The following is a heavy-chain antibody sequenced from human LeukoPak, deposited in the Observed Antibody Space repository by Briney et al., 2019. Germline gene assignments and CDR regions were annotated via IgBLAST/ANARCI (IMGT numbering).Heavy chain of an antibody. J-gene: IGHJ5*02. V-gene: IGHV1-69*04. CDR2: IIPILGMA. Sequence: GASVKVSCKASGGTFSSYAISWVRQAPGQGLEWMGRIIPILGMANYAQKFQGRVTITADKSTSTAYMELSSLRSEDTAVYYCARGTYGGNSGWFDPWGQGTLVTVSS. D-gene: IGHD4-23*01. CDR3: ARGTYGGNSGWFDP. CDR1: GGTFSSYA.